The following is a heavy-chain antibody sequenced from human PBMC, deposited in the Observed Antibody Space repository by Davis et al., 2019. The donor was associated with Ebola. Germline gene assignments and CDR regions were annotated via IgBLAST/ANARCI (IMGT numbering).Heavy chain of an antibody. D-gene: IGHD3-3*01. CDR1: GGSISSYY. CDR2: IYYSGST. CDR3: VRRGSLYEKDAFDL. Sequence: MPSETLSLTCTVSGGSISSYYWSWIRQPPGKGLEWIGYIYYSGSTNSNPSLKSRVTISVDTSKTQFSLRLTSVTAADTAVYYCVRRGSLYEKDAFDLWGQGTVVTVSS. V-gene: IGHV4-59*12. J-gene: IGHJ3*01.